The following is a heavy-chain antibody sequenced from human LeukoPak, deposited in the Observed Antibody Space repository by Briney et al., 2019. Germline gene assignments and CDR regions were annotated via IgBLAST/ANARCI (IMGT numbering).Heavy chain of an antibody. CDR2: IYYSGST. V-gene: IGHV4-59*08. Sequence: SETLSLTCTVSGGSLSSYYWSWIRQPPGKGLEGIGYIYYSGSTNYNPSPKSRVTISVETTKNKVSLTLGSVTAADTAVYYCASHSPSYYDSSGYYSRFDYWGQGTLVTVSS. D-gene: IGHD3-22*01. J-gene: IGHJ4*02. CDR3: ASHSPSYYDSSGYYSRFDY. CDR1: GGSLSSYY.